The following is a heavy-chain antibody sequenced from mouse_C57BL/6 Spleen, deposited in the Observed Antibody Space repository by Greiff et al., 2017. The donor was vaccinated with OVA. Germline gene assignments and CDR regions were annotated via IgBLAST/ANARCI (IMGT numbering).Heavy chain of an antibody. Sequence: VQLQQSGAELVKPGASVKISCKASGYAFSSYWMNWVKQRPGKGLEWIGQIYPGDGDTNYNGKFKGKATLTADKSSSTAYMQLSSLTSEDSAVYFCARGSYSNYDFAYWGQGTLVTVSA. D-gene: IGHD2-5*01. CDR2: IYPGDGDT. CDR1: GYAFSSYW. CDR3: ARGSYSNYDFAY. J-gene: IGHJ3*01. V-gene: IGHV1-80*01.